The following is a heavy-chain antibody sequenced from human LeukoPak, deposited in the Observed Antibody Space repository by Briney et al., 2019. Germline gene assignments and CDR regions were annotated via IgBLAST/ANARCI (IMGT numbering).Heavy chain of an antibody. J-gene: IGHJ6*03. CDR2: ISGSGGST. CDR3: ARVRRAFKRNLGRSTEYYDYYYMDV. V-gene: IGHV3-23*01. D-gene: IGHD1-14*01. Sequence: PGGSLRLSCAASGFTFSSYGMSWVRQAPGKGLEWVSAISGSGGSTYYADSVKGRFTISRDNSKNTLYLQMNGLRAEDTAVYYCARVRRAFKRNLGRSTEYYDYYYMDVWGKGTTVTVSS. CDR1: GFTFSSYG.